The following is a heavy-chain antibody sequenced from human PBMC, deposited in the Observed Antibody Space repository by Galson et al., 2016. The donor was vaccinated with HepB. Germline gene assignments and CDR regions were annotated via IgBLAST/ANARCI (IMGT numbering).Heavy chain of an antibody. CDR1: GFTVSNTY. V-gene: IGHV3-66*01. J-gene: IGHJ4*02. D-gene: IGHD1-1*01. CDR2: IYSGGAM. Sequence: SLRLSCAASGFTVSNTYMSWVRRAPGKGLEWVSIIYSGGAMFYADSVKGRFTISRDNSKNTVSLQMNSLRAEDTAVYYCARTNWDAKAFDYWGQGALVTVSS. CDR3: ARTNWDAKAFDY.